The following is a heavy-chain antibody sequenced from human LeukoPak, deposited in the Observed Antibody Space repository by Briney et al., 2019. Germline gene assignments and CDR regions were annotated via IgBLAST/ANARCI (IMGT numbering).Heavy chain of an antibody. V-gene: IGHV4-34*01. D-gene: IGHD2-15*01. Sequence: PSETLSLTCAVYGGSFSGYYWSWIRQPPGKGLEWIGEINHSGSTNYNPSLKSRVTISVDTSKNQFSLKLSSVTAADTAVCYCASVLGYCSGGSCHHNFDYWGQGTLVTVSS. CDR1: GGSFSGYY. CDR3: ASVLGYCSGGSCHHNFDY. CDR2: INHSGST. J-gene: IGHJ4*02.